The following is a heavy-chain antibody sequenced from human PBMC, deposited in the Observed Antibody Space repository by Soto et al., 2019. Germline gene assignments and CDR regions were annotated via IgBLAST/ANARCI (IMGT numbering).Heavy chain of an antibody. CDR1: GYSFTSNW. Sequence: PGESLKISCKAAGYSFTSNWIRWVRKTSGKGLEWVGIIYPGDSDTAYNPSFQGHVSISVDKSISTAYLQWSSLKASDTAMYYCARHPGRTAVEQGIFDAWGQGTLVTVSS. D-gene: IGHD4-17*01. J-gene: IGHJ4*02. V-gene: IGHV5-51*01. CDR2: IYPGDSDT. CDR3: ARHPGRTAVEQGIFDA.